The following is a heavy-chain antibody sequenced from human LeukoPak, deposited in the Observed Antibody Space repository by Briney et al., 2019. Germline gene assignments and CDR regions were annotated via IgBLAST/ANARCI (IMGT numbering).Heavy chain of an antibody. V-gene: IGHV3-11*01. D-gene: IGHD6-13*01. CDR3: ARRSSWYGGLDY. CDR1: GFTFSDYY. Sequence: GGSLRLSCAASGFTFSDYYMSWIRQAPGKGLEWISYISGSGSTVYYADSVKGRFAISRDNAKNSLYLQMNSLRAEDTAVYYCARRSSWYGGLDYWGQGTLVTVSS. CDR2: ISGSGSTV. J-gene: IGHJ4*02.